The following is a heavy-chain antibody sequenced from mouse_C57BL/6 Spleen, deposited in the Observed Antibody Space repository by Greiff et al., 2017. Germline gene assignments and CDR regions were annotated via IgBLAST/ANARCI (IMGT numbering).Heavy chain of an antibody. CDR3: ARYIYGSSKYYYAMDY. D-gene: IGHD1-1*01. V-gene: IGHV1-81*01. CDR2: IYPRSGNT. CDR1: GYTFTSYG. J-gene: IGHJ4*01. Sequence: VQLQQSGAELARPGASVKLSCKASGYTFTSYGISWVKQRTGQGLEWIGEIYPRSGNTYYNEKFKGKATLTADKSASTAYMELRSLTSEDSAVYFCARYIYGSSKYYYAMDYWGQGTSVTVSS.